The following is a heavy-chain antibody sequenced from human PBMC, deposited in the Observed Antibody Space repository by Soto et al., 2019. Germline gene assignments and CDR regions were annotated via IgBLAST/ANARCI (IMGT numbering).Heavy chain of an antibody. J-gene: IGHJ6*02. Sequence: PSETLSLTCAVYGWSFSVYYWSWIRQPPGKGLEWIGEINHSGSTNYNPSLKSRVTISVDTSKNQFSLKLSSVTAADTAVYYCARKGDSYYYYGMDVWGQGTTVTVSS. CDR2: INHSGST. CDR3: ARKGDSYYYYGMDV. CDR1: GWSFSVYY. V-gene: IGHV4-34*01. D-gene: IGHD2-15*01.